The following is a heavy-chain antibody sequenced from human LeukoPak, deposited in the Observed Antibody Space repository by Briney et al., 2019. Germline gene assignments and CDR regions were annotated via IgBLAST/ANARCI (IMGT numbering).Heavy chain of an antibody. CDR1: GFTLNDSG. Sequence: GRSLRLSCVVSGFTLNDSGMHWVRQAPGKGLEWVATVSDDGENQYYTDSVKGRFTISRDNAKNSLYLQMNSLRVEDTAVYYCARELSGTTSYYFDYWGQGTLVTVSS. CDR3: ARELSGTTSYYFDY. CDR2: VSDDGENQ. V-gene: IGHV3-30*03. J-gene: IGHJ4*02. D-gene: IGHD1-7*01.